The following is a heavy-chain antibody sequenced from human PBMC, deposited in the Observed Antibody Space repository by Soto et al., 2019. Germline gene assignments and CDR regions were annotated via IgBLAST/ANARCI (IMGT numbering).Heavy chain of an antibody. Sequence: EVQLLESGGGLVQPGGSLRLSCAASGITFSTYGISWVRQAPGKGLEWVSTVGGSGVGGSTYYADSVKGRFTISRDNTKNTVFLQLNRPRAEDTAVYYCARGRGANWAVFYFDYWGQGTLDTVSS. CDR3: ARGRGANWAVFYFDY. CDR2: VGGSGVGGST. V-gene: IGHV3-23*01. CDR1: GITFSTYG. D-gene: IGHD3-10*01. J-gene: IGHJ4*02.